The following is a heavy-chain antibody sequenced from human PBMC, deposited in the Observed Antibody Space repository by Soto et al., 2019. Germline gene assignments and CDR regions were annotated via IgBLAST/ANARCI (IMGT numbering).Heavy chain of an antibody. D-gene: IGHD2-2*01. CDR3: ARSQGSSTSLEIYYYYYYGMDV. CDR2: IIPISGTA. V-gene: IGHV1-69*01. J-gene: IGHJ6*02. Sequence: QVQLVQSWAEVKKPGSSVKVYCKASGGTFSSYAISWVSQAPGQGLEWMGGIIPISGTANYAQKFKGRVTITADDSTSTAYMELSSLRSEDTAVYYCARSQGSSTSLEIYYYYYYGMDVWGQGTTVTVSS. CDR1: GGTFSSYA.